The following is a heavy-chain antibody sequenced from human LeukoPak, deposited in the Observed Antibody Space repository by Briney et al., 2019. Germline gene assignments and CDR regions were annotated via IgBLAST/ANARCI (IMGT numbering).Heavy chain of an antibody. CDR2: IKQDGSEK. V-gene: IGHV3-7*01. CDR1: GFTFSSYW. J-gene: IGHJ4*02. CDR3: ARVPRPRAGSWIGYYFDY. Sequence: PGGSLRLSCAASGFTFSSYWMSWVRQAPGKGLEWVANIKQDGSEKYYVDSVKGRFTISRDNAKNSLYLQMNSLRAEDTAVYYCARVPRPRAGSWIGYYFDYWGQGTLVTVSS. D-gene: IGHD3-10*01.